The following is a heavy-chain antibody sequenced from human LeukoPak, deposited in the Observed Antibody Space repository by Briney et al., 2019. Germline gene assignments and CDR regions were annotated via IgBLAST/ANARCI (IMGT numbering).Heavy chain of an antibody. Sequence: SVKVSCKASGGTFGSYAISWVRQAPGQGLEWMGGIIPIFGTANYAQKFQGRVTITADESTSTAYMELSSLRSEDTAVYYCARAWNSGSFIGDAFDIWGQGTMVTVSS. CDR2: IIPIFGTA. J-gene: IGHJ3*02. D-gene: IGHD1-26*01. CDR1: GGTFGSYA. V-gene: IGHV1-69*13. CDR3: ARAWNSGSFIGDAFDI.